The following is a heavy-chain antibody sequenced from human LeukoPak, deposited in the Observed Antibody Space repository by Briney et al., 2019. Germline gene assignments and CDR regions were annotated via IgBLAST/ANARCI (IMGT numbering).Heavy chain of an antibody. V-gene: IGHV3-30*02. CDR3: AKWDYSNYYFDY. J-gene: IGHJ4*02. CDR1: GFTFSSYG. Sequence: GGSLRLSCAASGFTFSSYGMHWVRQAPGKGLEWVAFIRYDGSNKYYADSVKGRFTISRDNSKNTLYLQMNSLRAEDTAVYYCAKWDYSNYYFDYWGQGTLVTVSS. D-gene: IGHD4-11*01. CDR2: IRYDGSNK.